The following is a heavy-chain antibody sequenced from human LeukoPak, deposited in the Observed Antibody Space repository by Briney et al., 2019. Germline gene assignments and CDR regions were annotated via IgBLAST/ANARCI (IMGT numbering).Heavy chain of an antibody. J-gene: IGHJ4*02. D-gene: IGHD3-16*02. V-gene: IGHV3-66*01. CDR3: ARDSRDYDYVWGSYRGYFDY. Sequence: GGSLRPSCAASGFTVSSNYMSWVRQAPGKGLEWVSVIYSGGSTYYADSVKGRFTTSRDNSKNTLYLQMNSLRAEDTAVYYCARDSRDYDYVWGSYRGYFDYWGQGTLVTVSS. CDR2: IYSGGST. CDR1: GFTVSSNY.